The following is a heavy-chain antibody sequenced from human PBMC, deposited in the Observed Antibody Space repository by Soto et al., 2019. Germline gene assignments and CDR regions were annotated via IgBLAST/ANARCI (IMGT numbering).Heavy chain of an antibody. CDR1: GYTFTSYG. CDR3: ALWGTGTTGAFAI. D-gene: IGHD1-1*01. V-gene: IGHV1-18*01. Sequence: QVQLVQSGAEVKKPGASVKVSCKASGYTFTSYGISWVRQAPGQGREWMGWISAYNGNSNYAQKLQGRVTMTTDTSTSTAYTELRSLRPDDTAVYYCALWGTGTTGAFAIWGQGTMVTVSS. CDR2: ISAYNGNS. J-gene: IGHJ3*02.